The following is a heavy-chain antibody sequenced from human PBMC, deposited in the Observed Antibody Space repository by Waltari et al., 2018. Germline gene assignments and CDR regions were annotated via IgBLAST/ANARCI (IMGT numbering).Heavy chain of an antibody. V-gene: IGHV4-39*07. CDR3: ARYEQQLVGTQDDAFDI. J-gene: IGHJ3*02. Sequence: QLQLQESGPGLVKPSETLSLTCTVSGGSISSSSYYWGWIRQPPGKGLEWIGIIYYSGSTYYNPSLKSRVTISVDTSKNQFSLKLSSVTAADTAVYYCARYEQQLVGTQDDAFDIWGQGTMVTVSS. D-gene: IGHD6-13*01. CDR2: IYYSGST. CDR1: GGSISSSSYY.